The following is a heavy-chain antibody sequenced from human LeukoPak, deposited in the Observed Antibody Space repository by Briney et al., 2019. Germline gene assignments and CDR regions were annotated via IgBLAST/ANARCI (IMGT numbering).Heavy chain of an antibody. CDR1: GFTFSSYW. CDR3: ARVMSASVWRSYGSYYYYYYMDI. Sequence: GGSLRLSCAASGFTFSSYWMSWVRQAPGQGLERVANIKQDGSEKYSVDSVKGRFTISRDNDKNSLYMQMNSLRAEDTAVYYCARVMSASVWRSYGSYYYYYYMDIWGKGTTVTVSS. D-gene: IGHD3-16*01. CDR2: IKQDGSEK. J-gene: IGHJ6*03. V-gene: IGHV3-7*01.